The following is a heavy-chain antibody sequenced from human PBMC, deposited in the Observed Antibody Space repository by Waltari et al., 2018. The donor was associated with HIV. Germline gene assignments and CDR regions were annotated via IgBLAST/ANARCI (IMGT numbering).Heavy chain of an antibody. CDR3: ARGPYGYCSSTSCYRGVDY. CDR2: INHSGST. V-gene: IGHV4-34*01. Sequence: QAQLQAWGAGLLKRSETMSHTFAVHCGSLRGYYWLWTRQPPGKGLEWIGEINHSGSTNYNPSLKSRVTISVDTSKNQFSLKLSSVTAADTAVYYCARGPYGYCSSTSCYRGVDYWGQGTLVTVSS. J-gene: IGHJ4*02. CDR1: CGSLRGYY. D-gene: IGHD2-2*02.